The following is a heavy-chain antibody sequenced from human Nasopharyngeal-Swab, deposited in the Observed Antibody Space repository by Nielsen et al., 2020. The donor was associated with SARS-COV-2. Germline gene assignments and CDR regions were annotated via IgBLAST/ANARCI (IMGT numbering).Heavy chain of an antibody. CDR2: INAGNGNT. Sequence: ASVKVSCQASGYTFTSYAMHWVRQAPGQRLEWMGWINAGNGNTKYSQKFQGRVTITRDTSASTAYMELSSLRSEDTAVYYCARGSGFYYYMDVWGKGTTVTVSS. CDR1: GYTFTSYA. CDR3: ARGSGFYYYMDV. V-gene: IGHV1-3*01. J-gene: IGHJ6*03. D-gene: IGHD3-3*01.